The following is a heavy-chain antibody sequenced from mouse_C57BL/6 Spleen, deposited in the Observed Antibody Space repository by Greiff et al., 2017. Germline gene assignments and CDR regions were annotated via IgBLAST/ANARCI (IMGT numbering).Heavy chain of an antibody. V-gene: IGHV1-22*01. CDR2: INPNNGGT. Sequence: DVKLQESGPELVKPGASVKMSCKASGYTFTDYNMHWVKQSHGKSLEWIGYINPNNGGTSYNQKFKGKATLTVNKSSSTAYMELRSLTSEDSAVYYCARSSFLYGYFDYWGQGTTLTVSS. CDR1: GYTFTDYN. D-gene: IGHD1-1*01. J-gene: IGHJ2*01. CDR3: ARSSFLYGYFDY.